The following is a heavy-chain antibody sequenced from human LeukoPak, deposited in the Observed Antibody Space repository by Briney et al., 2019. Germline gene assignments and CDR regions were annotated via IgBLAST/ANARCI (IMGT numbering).Heavy chain of an antibody. CDR1: GGSISSGGYY. V-gene: IGHV4-30-2*02. Sequence: PSETLSLTCTVSGGSISSGGYYWSWIRQPPGKGLEWIGYIYHSGSTYYNPSLKSRVTISVDTSKSQFSLKLSSVTAADTAVYYCAAGPYCSGGSCYGFDPWGQGTLVTVSS. D-gene: IGHD2-15*01. CDR3: AAGPYCSGGSCYGFDP. CDR2: IYHSGST. J-gene: IGHJ5*02.